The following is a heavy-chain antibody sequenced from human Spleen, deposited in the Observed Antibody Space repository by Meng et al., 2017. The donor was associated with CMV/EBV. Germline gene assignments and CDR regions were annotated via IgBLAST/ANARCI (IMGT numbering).Heavy chain of an antibody. J-gene: IGHJ4*02. Sequence: GSLKISCAASGFTFSNYAMSWVRQAPGKGLEWVSGVGGSGDNTYYADSVKGRFAISRDNSKNTLYLQVNSLRVEDTAVYYCAKSHLPSGRIAGGRFDHWGQGTLVTVSS. CDR2: VGGSGDNT. CDR1: GFTFSNYA. V-gene: IGHV3-23*01. CDR3: AKSHLPSGRIAGGRFDH. D-gene: IGHD1-26*01.